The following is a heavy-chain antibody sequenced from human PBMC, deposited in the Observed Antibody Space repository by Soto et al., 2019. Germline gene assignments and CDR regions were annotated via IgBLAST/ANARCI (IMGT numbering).Heavy chain of an antibody. V-gene: IGHV2-26*01. CDR2: IFSNDEK. D-gene: IGHD3-10*01. Sequence: SGPTRANPTETLTLTCTVSGFSLSNARMGASWIRQPPGKALEWLAHIFSNDEKSYSTSLKSRLTISKDTSKSQVVLTMTNMDPVDTATYYCARPMVRGAYFYYWGQGTLVTVSS. J-gene: IGHJ4*02. CDR3: ARPMVRGAYFYY. CDR1: GFSLSNARMG.